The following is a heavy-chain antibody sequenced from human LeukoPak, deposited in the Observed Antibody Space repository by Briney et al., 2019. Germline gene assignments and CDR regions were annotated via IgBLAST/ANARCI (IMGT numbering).Heavy chain of an antibody. CDR3: ARDTVLLGAFDI. V-gene: IGHV4-31*03. CDR2: IYYSGST. D-gene: IGHD3-10*01. J-gene: IGHJ3*02. CDR1: GGSISSGGYY. Sequence: MPSETLSLTCTVSGGSISSGGYYWSWIRQHPGKGLEWIGYIYYSGSTYYNPSLKSRVTISVDTSKNQFSLKLSSVTAADTAVYYCARDTVLLGAFDIWGQGTMVTVSS.